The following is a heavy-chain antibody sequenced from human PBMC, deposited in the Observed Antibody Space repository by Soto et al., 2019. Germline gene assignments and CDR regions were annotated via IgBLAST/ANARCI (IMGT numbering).Heavy chain of an antibody. D-gene: IGHD3-16*01. CDR1: GFTFDDYA. J-gene: IGHJ4*02. CDR2: ISWNSGSI. CDR3: AKEMFGADGWDY. V-gene: IGHV3-9*01. Sequence: EVRLVESGGGLVQPGRSLRLSCAASGFTFDDYAMHWVRQAPGKGLEWVSGISWNSGSIGYADSVKGRFTISRDNAKNSLYLQMNSLRAEDTALYYCAKEMFGADGWDYWGQGTLVTVSS.